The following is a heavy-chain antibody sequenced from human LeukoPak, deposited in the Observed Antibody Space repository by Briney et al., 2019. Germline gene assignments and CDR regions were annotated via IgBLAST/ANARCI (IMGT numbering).Heavy chain of an antibody. Sequence: GGSLRLSCAASGFTFSTYGIHWARQAPGKGLEWVAFIRYDGSKTHYADSVKGRFTISRDNAKNTLYLQMNSLRAEDTAVYYCARDAEGLSGLNWFDPWGQGTLVTVSS. J-gene: IGHJ5*02. CDR2: IRYDGSKT. D-gene: IGHD3-10*01. CDR3: ARDAEGLSGLNWFDP. V-gene: IGHV3-30*02. CDR1: GFTFSTYG.